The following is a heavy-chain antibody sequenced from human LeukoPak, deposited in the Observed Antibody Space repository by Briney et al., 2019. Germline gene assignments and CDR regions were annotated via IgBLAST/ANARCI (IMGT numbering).Heavy chain of an antibody. D-gene: IGHD6-13*01. J-gene: IGHJ5*02. CDR1: GYTFTSYA. CDR3: AREVYSSNLRFDP. V-gene: IGHV7-4-1*02. CDR2: INTNTGNP. Sequence: VASVNVSCKASGYTFTSYAMNWVRQAPGQGLEWLGSINTNTGNPTYAQGFAGRCVFSLDTSVSTAYLQISSLKAEDTAVYYCAREVYSSNLRFDPWAQGTLVTVSS.